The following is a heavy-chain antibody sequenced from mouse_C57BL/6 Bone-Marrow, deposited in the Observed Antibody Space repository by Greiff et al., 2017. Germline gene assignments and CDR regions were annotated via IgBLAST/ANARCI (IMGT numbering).Heavy chain of an antibody. D-gene: IGHD6-1*01. CDR2: ISSGGSYT. CDR1: GFTFSSYG. V-gene: IGHV5-6*01. Sequence: EVQLVESGGDLVKPGGSLKLSCAASGFTFSSYGMSWVRQTPDKRLEWVATISSGGSYTYYPDSVKGRFTISRDNAKNTLYLQMSSLKSEDTAMYYCASPGFARFAYWGQGTLVTVSA. CDR3: ASPGFARFAY. J-gene: IGHJ3*01.